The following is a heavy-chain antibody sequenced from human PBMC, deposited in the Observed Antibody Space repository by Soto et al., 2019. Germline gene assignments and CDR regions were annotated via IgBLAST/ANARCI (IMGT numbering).Heavy chain of an antibody. CDR2: VNWDGDTT. Sequence: DVHVVESGGAVVQPGGSLRLSCAASGFTFDDFAMCWVRQVPGKGLEWISLVNWDGDTTFYADSVKGRFIISRDNSKNSVYLQMNSLRSDDSAIYYCAKGATVTTHYQYYGMDVWGRGTTVTVSS. D-gene: IGHD4-17*01. CDR3: AKGATVTTHYQYYGMDV. CDR1: GFTFDDFA. V-gene: IGHV3-43D*04. J-gene: IGHJ6*02.